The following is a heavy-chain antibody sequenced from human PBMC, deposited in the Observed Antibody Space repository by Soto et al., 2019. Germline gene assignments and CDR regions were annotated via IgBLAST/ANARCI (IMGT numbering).Heavy chain of an antibody. CDR1: GGSINSGDYY. V-gene: IGHV4-30-4*01. J-gene: IGHJ4*02. D-gene: IGHD3-22*01. CDR2: LYYTGST. Sequence: QVQLQESGPGLVKPSQTLSLTCTVSGGSINSGDYYWSWIRQPPGKGLEWIGNLYYTGSTYYNPSLKSRVTISVDTSKKQFSLMVTSVTAADTAVYYCARYRYSDSLKEYYFDDWGQGTLVTVSS. CDR3: ARYRYSDSLKEYYFDD.